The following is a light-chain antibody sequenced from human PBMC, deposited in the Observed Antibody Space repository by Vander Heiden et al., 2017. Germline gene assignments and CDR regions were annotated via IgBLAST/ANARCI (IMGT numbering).Light chain of an antibody. V-gene: IGLV1-51*01. J-gene: IGLJ2*01. Sequence: QSVLTQPPPVSAAAGQEVTIPCSGSPTNIGTQLVSWYQHFQGTPPKLLIYDNDKRTPGIPDRFSGSKSGTSATLGITGLQTGDAAEYFCGTWDDSLSAVVFGGGTRLTVL. CDR3: GTWDDSLSAVV. CDR1: PTNIGTQL. CDR2: DND.